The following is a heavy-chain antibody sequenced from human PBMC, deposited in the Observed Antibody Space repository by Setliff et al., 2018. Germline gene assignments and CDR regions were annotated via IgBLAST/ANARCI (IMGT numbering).Heavy chain of an antibody. D-gene: IGHD3-10*01. CDR1: GYTLSNSI. J-gene: IGHJ6*02. CDR3: ARVVYYASGSSLSYGMDV. V-gene: IGHV1-18*01. CDR2: ISAYNGKT. Sequence: ASVKVSCKASGYTLSNSILSWVRQAPGQGLEWMGWISAYNGKTYFAQKFQDRITLTTDTSTNTGYLELRGLRSDDTAMFYCARVVYYASGSSLSYGMDVWGQGTAVTVSS.